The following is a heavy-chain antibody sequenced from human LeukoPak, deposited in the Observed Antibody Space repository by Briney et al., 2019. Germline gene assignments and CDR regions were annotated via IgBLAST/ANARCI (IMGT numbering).Heavy chain of an antibody. V-gene: IGHV3-23*01. Sequence: GGSLRLSCAASGFTFSSYALSWVRQAPGKGLEWVSGISGGGISTYYADSVKGRFTISRDNSKNTLYLQMNSLRAEDTAVYYCAKIKAPGIAAAGPHDAFDIWGQGTMVTVSS. CDR3: AKIKAPGIAAAGPHDAFDI. CDR2: ISGGGIST. D-gene: IGHD6-13*01. J-gene: IGHJ3*02. CDR1: GFTFSSYA.